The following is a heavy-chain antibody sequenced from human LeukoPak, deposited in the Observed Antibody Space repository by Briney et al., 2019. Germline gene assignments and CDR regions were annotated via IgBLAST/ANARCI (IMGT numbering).Heavy chain of an antibody. Sequence: PGGSLRLSCAPSGFTISSYSMNWVRQTPGKGLEWVSSISSSSSYIYYADSVKGRFTISRDYAKNLLYLQMNSLRIEDTAVYYCARDHGIPGSGSYRFDYWGHGTLVTVSS. D-gene: IGHD3-10*01. CDR2: ISSSSSYI. J-gene: IGHJ4*01. V-gene: IGHV3-21*06. CDR3: ARDHGIPGSGSYRFDY. CDR1: GFTISSYS.